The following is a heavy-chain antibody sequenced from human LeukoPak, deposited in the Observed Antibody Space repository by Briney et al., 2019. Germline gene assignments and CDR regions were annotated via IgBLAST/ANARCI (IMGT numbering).Heavy chain of an antibody. V-gene: IGHV3-23*01. J-gene: IGHJ5*02. D-gene: IGHD2-8*01. Sequence: GGSLRLSCAVSGFTFSSYAMRWVRQAPGKGLEWVSRISGSGGTTYYADSVKGRFTISRDNSKKTLYLQMSRLRGEDTAVYYFAKDNGGGALPDNWFDPWGQGTLVTVSS. CDR2: ISGSGGTT. CDR1: GFTFSSYA. CDR3: AKDNGGGALPDNWFDP.